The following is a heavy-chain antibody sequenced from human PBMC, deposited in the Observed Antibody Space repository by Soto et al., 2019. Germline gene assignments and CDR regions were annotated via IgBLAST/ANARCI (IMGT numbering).Heavy chain of an antibody. Sequence: QVQLVESGGGVVQSGRSLRLSCTASGVTFSSYAMHWVRQAPGQGLEWVAVMSYDGNNKYYADSVRGRFTISRDDSKNMLYLQMNSLRAEDTAVYYCARDLAGKYCGRYCSFGMDVWGQGTTVTVSS. CDR3: ARDLAGKYCGRYCSFGMDV. V-gene: IGHV3-30-3*01. CDR2: MSYDGNNK. CDR1: GVTFSSYA. D-gene: IGHD2-21*02. J-gene: IGHJ6*02.